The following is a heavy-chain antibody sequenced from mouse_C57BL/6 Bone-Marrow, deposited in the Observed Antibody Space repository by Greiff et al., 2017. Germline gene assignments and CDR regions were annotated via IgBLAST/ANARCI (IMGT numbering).Heavy chain of an antibody. V-gene: IGHV1-4*01. CDR2: INPCGGYT. CDR1: GYTFTSYT. Sequence: VQLQQPGAELARPGSSVKMSCKASGYTFTSYTMHWVKQRPGQGLEWIGNINPCGGYTNYNQKFKDKATLTVDKSSSTAYMQLSSLTSEDSAVXYWARSSREVVDMDYWGQGTSVTVSS. D-gene: IGHD1-1*02. CDR3: ARSSREVVDMDY. J-gene: IGHJ4*01.